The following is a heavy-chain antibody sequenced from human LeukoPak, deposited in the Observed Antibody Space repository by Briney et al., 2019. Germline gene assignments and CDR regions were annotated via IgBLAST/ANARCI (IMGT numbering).Heavy chain of an antibody. Sequence: PGRSLRLSCAASGFTFDYSAMHWVRQVPGKGLEWVSGISWNSGIIDYADSVKGRFTISRDNAKNSLYLQMNNLRPDDTAFYYCAKAPPYYSDSSGYFQHWGQGTLVTVSS. CDR3: AKAPPYYSDSSGYFQH. J-gene: IGHJ1*01. CDR1: GFTFDYSA. D-gene: IGHD3-22*01. V-gene: IGHV3-9*01. CDR2: ISWNSGII.